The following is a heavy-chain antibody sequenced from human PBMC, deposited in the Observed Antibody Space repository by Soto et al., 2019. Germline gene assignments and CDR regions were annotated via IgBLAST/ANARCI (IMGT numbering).Heavy chain of an antibody. V-gene: IGHV3-23*01. J-gene: IGHJ6*02. CDR1: GFTFSSYA. CDR3: AKDWRGYSNYVSYYYGMDV. Sequence: PVGSLRLSCAASGFTFSSYAMSWVRQAPGKGLEWVSAISGSGGSTYYADSVKGRFTISRDNSKNTLYLQMNSLRAEDTAVYYCAKDWRGYSNYVSYYYGMDVWGQGTTVTVSS. CDR2: ISGSGGST. D-gene: IGHD4-4*01.